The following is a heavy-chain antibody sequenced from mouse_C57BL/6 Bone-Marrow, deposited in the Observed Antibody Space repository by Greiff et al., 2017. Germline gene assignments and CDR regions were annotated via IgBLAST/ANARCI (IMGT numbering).Heavy chain of an antibody. CDR3: TLDSSGYCYYYAMDY. Sequence: QVQLQQSGAELVRPGASVTLSCKASGYTFTDYEMHWVKQTPVHGLEWIGAIDPETGGTAYNQKFKGKAILTADKSSSTAYMELRSLTSEDSAVYYCTLDSSGYCYYYAMDYWGQGTSVTVSS. D-gene: IGHD3-2*02. J-gene: IGHJ4*01. CDR2: IDPETGGT. CDR1: GYTFTDYE. V-gene: IGHV1-15*01.